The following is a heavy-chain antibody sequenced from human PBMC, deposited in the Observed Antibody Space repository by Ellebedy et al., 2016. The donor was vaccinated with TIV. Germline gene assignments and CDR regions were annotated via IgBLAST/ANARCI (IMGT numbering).Heavy chain of an antibody. D-gene: IGHD1-26*01. Sequence: GESLKISCAASGFTFSSYAMHWVRQAPGKGLEWVAVISYDGSNKYYADSVKGRFTISRDNSKNTLYLQMNSLRAEDTAVYYCAKGVGATWYRGFDSWGQGTLVTVSS. CDR2: ISYDGSNK. CDR3: AKGVGATWYRGFDS. CDR1: GFTFSSYA. J-gene: IGHJ4*02. V-gene: IGHV3-30-3*01.